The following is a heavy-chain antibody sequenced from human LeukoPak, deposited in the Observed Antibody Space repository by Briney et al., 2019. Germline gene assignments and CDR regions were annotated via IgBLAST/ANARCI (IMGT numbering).Heavy chain of an antibody. CDR2: INPSGGST. V-gene: IGHV1-46*01. CDR3: AILTMITSAPNWFDP. J-gene: IGHJ5*02. D-gene: IGHD3-22*01. CDR1: GYTFTSYY. Sequence: ASVKVSCKASGYTFTSYYMHWVRQAPGQGLEWMGIINPSGGSTSYAQKFQGRVTMTRDTSTSTVYMELSSLRSEDTAVYYCAILTMITSAPNWFDPWGQGTLITVSS.